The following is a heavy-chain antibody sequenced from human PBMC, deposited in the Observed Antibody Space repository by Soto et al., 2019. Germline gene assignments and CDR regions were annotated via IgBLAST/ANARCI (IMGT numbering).Heavy chain of an antibody. J-gene: IGHJ4*02. CDR3: AHRLYTSGWYYFDD. V-gene: IGHV2-5*02. Sequence: QITLKESGPTLVKPTQTLTLTCTFSGFSLNSSGVGVGWIRQPPGKALEWLALIYWDDDKRYSPSLKRRLTITRDASKDQVVLTMTSMDPVDTATYYCAHRLYTSGWYYFDDWGQGTLVTVSS. CDR2: IYWDDDK. CDR1: GFSLNSSGVG. D-gene: IGHD6-19*01.